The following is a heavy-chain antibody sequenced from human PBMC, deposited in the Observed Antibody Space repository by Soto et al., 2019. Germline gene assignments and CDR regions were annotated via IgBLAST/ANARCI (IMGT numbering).Heavy chain of an antibody. D-gene: IGHD3-10*01. CDR3: ARRPRVWLGELGFDYYYGMDV. CDR2: IYYSGST. Sequence: QLQLQESGPGLVKPSETLSLTCTVSGGSISGNSYYWAWIRQPPGKGLEWIGNIYYSGSTYYNPSLKSRVTIAVDPSKNQSPRKLSSVTAADTAVYYCARRPRVWLGELGFDYYYGMDVWGQGTTVTVSS. V-gene: IGHV4-39*01. CDR1: GGSISGNSYY. J-gene: IGHJ6*02.